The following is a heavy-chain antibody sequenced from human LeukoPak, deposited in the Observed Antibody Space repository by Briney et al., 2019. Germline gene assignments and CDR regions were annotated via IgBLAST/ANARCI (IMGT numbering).Heavy chain of an antibody. J-gene: IGHJ6*03. CDR2: ISSSSSYI. Sequence: GGSLRLSCAASGFTFSSYSMNWVRQAPGKGLEWVSSISSSSSYIYYADSVKGRSTISRDNAKNSLYLQMNSLRAEDTAVYYCARYLATSYYYYYYMDVWGKGTTVTVSS. CDR1: GFTFSSYS. V-gene: IGHV3-21*01. CDR3: ARYLATSYYYYYYMDV. D-gene: IGHD5-12*01.